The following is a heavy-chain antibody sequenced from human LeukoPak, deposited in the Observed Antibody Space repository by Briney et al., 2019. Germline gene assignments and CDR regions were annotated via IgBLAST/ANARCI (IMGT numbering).Heavy chain of an antibody. CDR2: IWYDGSNK. CDR1: GFTFSSYG. CDR3: ARDREYSSSSYNFDY. Sequence: GGSLRLSCAASGFTFSSYGMHWVRQAPGKGLEWVAVIWYDGSNKYYADSVKGRFTISRDNSKNTLYLQMNSLRAEDTAVYYCARDREYSSSSYNFDYWGQGTLVTVSS. V-gene: IGHV3-33*01. J-gene: IGHJ4*02. D-gene: IGHD6-6*01.